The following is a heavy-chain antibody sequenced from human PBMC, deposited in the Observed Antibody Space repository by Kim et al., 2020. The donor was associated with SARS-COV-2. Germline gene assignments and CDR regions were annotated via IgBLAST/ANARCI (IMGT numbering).Heavy chain of an antibody. Sequence: SVKVSCKASGGTFSSYAISWVRQAPGQGLEWMGGIIPIFGTANYAQKFQGRVTITADESTSTAYMELSSLRSEDTAVYYCAGDFWSGYYLNYYYGMDVWGQGTTVTVSS. CDR3: AGDFWSGYYLNYYYGMDV. V-gene: IGHV1-69*13. CDR1: GGTFSSYA. D-gene: IGHD3-3*01. CDR2: IIPIFGTA. J-gene: IGHJ6*02.